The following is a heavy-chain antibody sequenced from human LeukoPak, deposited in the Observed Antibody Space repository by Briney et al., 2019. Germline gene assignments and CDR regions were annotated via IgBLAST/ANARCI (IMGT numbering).Heavy chain of an antibody. CDR1: GFTFSSYA. V-gene: IGHV3-30*04. Sequence: GGSLRLSCAASGFTFSSYAMHWVRQAPGKGLEWVAVISYDGSNKYYADSVKGRFTISRDNSKNTLYLQMNSLRAEDTAVYYCARAARIQLWSPFDYWGQGTLVTVSS. J-gene: IGHJ4*02. CDR3: ARAARIQLWSPFDY. D-gene: IGHD5-18*01. CDR2: ISYDGSNK.